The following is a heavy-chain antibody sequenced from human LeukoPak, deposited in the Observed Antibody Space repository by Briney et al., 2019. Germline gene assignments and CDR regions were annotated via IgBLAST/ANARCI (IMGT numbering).Heavy chain of an antibody. D-gene: IGHD3-16*02. CDR1: GFTFSSYG. CDR3: AKAHYDYVWGSYRLGYYFDY. CDR2: IRYDGSNK. J-gene: IGHJ4*02. Sequence: PGGPLRLSCAASGFTFSSYGMHWVRQAPGKGLEWVAFIRYDGSNKYYADSVKGRFTISRDNSKNTLYLQMNSLRAEDTAVYYCAKAHYDYVWGSYRLGYYFDYWGQGTLVTVSS. V-gene: IGHV3-30*02.